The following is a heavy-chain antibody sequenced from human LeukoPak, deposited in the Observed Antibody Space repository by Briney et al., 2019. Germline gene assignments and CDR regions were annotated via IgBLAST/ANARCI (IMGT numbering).Heavy chain of an antibody. CDR3: AKVVPADHYYYYYGMDV. J-gene: IGHJ6*02. D-gene: IGHD2-2*01. Sequence: GGSLRLSCAASGFTFSSYAMSWVRQAPGKGLEWVSAISGGGGSTYYADSVKGRFTISRDNSKNTLYLQMNSLRAEDTAVYYCAKVVPADHYYYYYGMDVWGQGTTVTVSS. CDR1: GFTFSSYA. V-gene: IGHV3-23*01. CDR2: ISGGGGST.